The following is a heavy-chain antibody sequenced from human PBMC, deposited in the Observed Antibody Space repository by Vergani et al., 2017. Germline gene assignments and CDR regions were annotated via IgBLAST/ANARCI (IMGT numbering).Heavy chain of an antibody. J-gene: IGHJ4*02. CDR2: LSASDRRT. V-gene: IGHV3-23*01. CDR3: TKGSRGYTGYFFDY. CDR1: GFTFIMHA. Sequence: EVQLLESGGDLVQPGGSLRLSCAASGFTFIMHAMSWVRQAPGKGLEWVSTLSASDRRTHYADSVKGRFTISRDNSKNTLHLQMNSLRADDTAVYYCTKGSRGYTGYFFDYWGLGTLATVSS. D-gene: IGHD5-12*01.